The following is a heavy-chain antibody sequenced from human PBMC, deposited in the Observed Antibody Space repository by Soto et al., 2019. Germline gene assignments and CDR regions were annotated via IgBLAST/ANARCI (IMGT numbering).Heavy chain of an antibody. CDR1: GFTFSSYW. J-gene: IGHJ6*02. CDR2: IKQDGSEK. V-gene: IGHV3-7*03. Sequence: GGSLRLSCAASGFTFSSYWMSWVRQAPGKGLEWVANIKQDGSEKYYVDSVKGRFTISRDNAKNSLYLQMNSLRAEDTAVYYCARDLRDSYGYRMAYYYYGMDVWGQGTTVTVSS. D-gene: IGHD5-18*01. CDR3: ARDLRDSYGYRMAYYYYGMDV.